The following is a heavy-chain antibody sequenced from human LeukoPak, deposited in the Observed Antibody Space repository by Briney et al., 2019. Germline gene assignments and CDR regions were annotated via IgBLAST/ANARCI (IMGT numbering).Heavy chain of an antibody. CDR2: ISGNGGNT. Sequence: GGSLRLSCGASGITFSNYAMHWVRQAPGKGLEYVSAISGNGGNTYYADSVKGRFTISRDNSKNTLYLQMNSPRAEDTAVYYCAKRRTNYGSGSYNYMDVWGKGTTVTISS. V-gene: IGHV3-64*04. J-gene: IGHJ6*03. CDR3: AKRRTNYGSGSYNYMDV. CDR1: GITFSNYA. D-gene: IGHD3-10*01.